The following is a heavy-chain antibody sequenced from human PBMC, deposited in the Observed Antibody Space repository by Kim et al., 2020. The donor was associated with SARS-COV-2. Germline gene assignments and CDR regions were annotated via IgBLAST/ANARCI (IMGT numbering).Heavy chain of an antibody. J-gene: IGHJ4*02. CDR3: AGGRFGSVVRGVDY. D-gene: IGHD3-16*01. CDR1: GFTFRTYA. Sequence: GGSLRLSCADSGFTFRTYAMHWVRQAPGKGLEWVVVISYDGRNEYYADSVKGRFTISRDNSKNTLYLQMNSLRAEDTAMYHCAGGRFGSVVRGVDYWGQGTLVAVSS. CDR2: ISYDGRNE. V-gene: IGHV3-30*04.